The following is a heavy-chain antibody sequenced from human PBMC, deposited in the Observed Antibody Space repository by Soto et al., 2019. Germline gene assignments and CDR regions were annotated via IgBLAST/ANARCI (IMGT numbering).Heavy chain of an antibody. CDR2: IDGGGGMA. CDR1: GFTFKTYG. CDR3: ANLKRSNSGVEY. D-gene: IGHD1-1*01. V-gene: IGHV3-23*01. J-gene: IGHJ4*02. Sequence: EVLLLESGGGLVQPGRSLRLSCAASGFTFKTYGMTWVHQTPGKWLEWVSTIDGGGGMASYADSVKGRFVISRHNYQTMLHLQMNRLPADDTAVYYCANLKRSNSGVEYRGQGTLVTVSS.